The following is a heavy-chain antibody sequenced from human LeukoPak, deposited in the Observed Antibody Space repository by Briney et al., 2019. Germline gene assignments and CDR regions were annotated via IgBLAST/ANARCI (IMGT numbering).Heavy chain of an antibody. V-gene: IGHV3-23*01. J-gene: IGHJ4*02. CDR1: GFTFSSYW. Sequence: GGSLRLSCAASGFTFSSYWMHWVRQAPGKGLEWVSAISGSGGSTYYADSVKGRFTISRDNSKNTLYLQMNSLRAEDTAVYYCAKARGYCSSTSCSKGGYFDYWGQGTLVTVSS. D-gene: IGHD2-2*01. CDR3: AKARGYCSSTSCSKGGYFDY. CDR2: ISGSGGST.